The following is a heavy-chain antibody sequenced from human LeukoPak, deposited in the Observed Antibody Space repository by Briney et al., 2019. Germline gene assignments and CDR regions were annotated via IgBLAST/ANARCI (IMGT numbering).Heavy chain of an antibody. CDR1: GFTFSSYA. V-gene: IGHV3-23*01. J-gene: IGHJ4*02. D-gene: IGHD4-17*01. Sequence: GGSLRLSCAASGFTFSSYAMSWVRQAPGKGLEWVSAISGSGGSTYYADSVKGRCTISRDNSKNTLYLQMNSLRAEDTAVYYCAKWGYGDYGGYFDYWGQGTLVTVSS. CDR3: AKWGYGDYGGYFDY. CDR2: ISGSGGST.